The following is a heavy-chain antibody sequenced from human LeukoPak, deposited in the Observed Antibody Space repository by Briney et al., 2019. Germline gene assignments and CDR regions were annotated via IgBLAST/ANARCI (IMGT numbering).Heavy chain of an antibody. J-gene: IGHJ3*02. CDR1: GGSINSYY. V-gene: IGHV4-59*01. CDR2: LYFGGTT. Sequence: PSETLSLTCTVSGGSINSYYWNWIRQPPGKGLEWIGNLYFGGTTNYNPSLKSRVTISVDTSKWQFSLKLTSVSAADTAVYYCARGQRIERTFDIWGQGTTVIVSS. D-gene: IGHD6-25*01. CDR3: ARGQRIERTFDI.